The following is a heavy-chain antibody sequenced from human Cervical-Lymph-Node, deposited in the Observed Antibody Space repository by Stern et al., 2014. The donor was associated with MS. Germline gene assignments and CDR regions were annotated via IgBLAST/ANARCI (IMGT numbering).Heavy chain of an antibody. D-gene: IGHD3/OR15-3a*01. CDR2: SSSSGTTI. CDR3: ARALPTGFRYDLDY. CDR1: GFTFSDYY. V-gene: IGHV3-11*01. J-gene: IGHJ4*02. Sequence: VQLLQSGGDLVKPGGSLRLSCAASGFTFSDYYMSWVRPAPGKGLECNSYSSSSGTTIYYADSVRGRFTISRDNAKNSLYLHMNSLRAEDTAVYYCARALPTGFRYDLDYWGQGALVAVSS.